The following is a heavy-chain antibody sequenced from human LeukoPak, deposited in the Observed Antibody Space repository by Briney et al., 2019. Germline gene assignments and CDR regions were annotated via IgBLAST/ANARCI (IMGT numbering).Heavy chain of an antibody. D-gene: IGHD4-17*01. CDR2: ISTYNGNA. V-gene: IGHV1-18*01. Sequence: ASVKVSCKTSGYTFTYFGITWVRQAPGQGLEWMGWISTYNGNAKYAQNLQGRVTMTTDTSTTTVYMELRSLRSDDTAVYYCATAAMTTVIWGAFDIWGQGTMVTVSS. CDR1: GYTFTYFG. CDR3: ATAAMTTVIWGAFDI. J-gene: IGHJ3*02.